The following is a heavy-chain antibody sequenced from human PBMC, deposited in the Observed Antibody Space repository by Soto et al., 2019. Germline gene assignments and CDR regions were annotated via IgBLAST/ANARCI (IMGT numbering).Heavy chain of an antibody. Sequence: GGSLRLSCAASGFTFSNAWMNWVRQAPGKGLEWVGRIKSKTDGGTTDYAAPVKGRFTISRDDSKNTLYLQMNSLKTEDTAVYYCTTMDIVVVVAASFGMDVWGQGTTVTVSS. V-gene: IGHV3-15*07. J-gene: IGHJ6*02. CDR2: IKSKTDGGTT. CDR1: GFTFSNAW. CDR3: TTMDIVVVVAASFGMDV. D-gene: IGHD2-15*01.